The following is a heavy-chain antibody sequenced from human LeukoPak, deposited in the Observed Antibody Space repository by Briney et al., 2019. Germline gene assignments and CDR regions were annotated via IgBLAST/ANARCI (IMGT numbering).Heavy chain of an antibody. CDR3: ARSWSSTTVYFDY. V-gene: IGHV3-21*04. D-gene: IGHD1-26*01. CDR2: ISSSSSYI. J-gene: IGHJ4*02. CDR1: GFTFSSYS. Sequence: GGSLRLSCAASGFTFSSYSMNWVRQAPGKGLEWVSSISSSSSYIYYADSVKGRFTISRDNAKNSLYLQMNSLRAEDTAVYYCARSWSSTTVYFDYWGQGTLVTVSS.